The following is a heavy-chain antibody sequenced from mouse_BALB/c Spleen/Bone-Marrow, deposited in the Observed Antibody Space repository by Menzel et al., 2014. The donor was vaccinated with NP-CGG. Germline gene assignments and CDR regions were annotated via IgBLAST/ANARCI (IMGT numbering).Heavy chain of an antibody. Sequence: EVQLQESGPGLVKPSQSLSLTCSVTGYSITSGYYWNWIRQFPGNKLEWMGYISYDGSNNYNPSLKNRISITRDTSKNQFFLKLNSVTTEDTATYYCARDWDVYAKDYWGQGTSVTVSS. CDR3: ARDWDVYAKDY. V-gene: IGHV3-6*02. CDR2: ISYDGSN. D-gene: IGHD4-1*01. CDR1: GYSITSGYY. J-gene: IGHJ4*01.